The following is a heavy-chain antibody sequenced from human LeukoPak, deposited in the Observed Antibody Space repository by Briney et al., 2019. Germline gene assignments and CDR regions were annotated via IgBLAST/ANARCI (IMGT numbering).Heavy chain of an antibody. CDR3: ARYWVGKTVTHDAFDI. V-gene: IGHV1-24*01. J-gene: IGHJ3*02. CDR1: GYTLTELS. Sequence: GASVKVSCKVSGYTLTELSMHWVRQAPGKGLEWMGGFDPEDGETIYAQKFQGRVTITTDESTSTAYMELSSLRSEDTAVYYCARYWVGKTVTHDAFDIWGQGTMVTVSS. CDR2: FDPEDGET. D-gene: IGHD4-17*01.